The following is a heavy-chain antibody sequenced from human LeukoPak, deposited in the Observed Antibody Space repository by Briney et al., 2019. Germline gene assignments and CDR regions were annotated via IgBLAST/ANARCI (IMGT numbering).Heavy chain of an antibody. CDR1: GFTSSSYA. CDR3: AKVPVAAITFDY. J-gene: IGHJ4*02. Sequence: GGSLRLSCAASGFTSSSYALNWVRQAPGKGLEWVSAISGSGGSTYYADSVKGRFTISRDNSKNTLYLQMNSLRAEDTAVYYCAKVPVAAITFDYWAREPWSPSPQ. CDR2: ISGSGGST. D-gene: IGHD2-15*01. V-gene: IGHV3-23*01.